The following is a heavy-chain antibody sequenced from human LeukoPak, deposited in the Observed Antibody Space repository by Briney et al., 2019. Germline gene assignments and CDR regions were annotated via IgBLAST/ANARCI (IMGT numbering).Heavy chain of an antibody. D-gene: IGHD1-1*01. CDR3: ARTGETFFDY. CDR1: GGSISSSSYY. J-gene: IGHJ4*02. V-gene: IGHV4-39*07. CDR2: IYYSGST. Sequence: SETLSLTCTVSGGSISSSSYYWGWIRQPPGKGLEWIGSIYYSGSTYYNPSLKSRVTISVDTSKSQFSLRLNSVTAADTAVYYCARTGETFFDYWGQGTLVTVSS.